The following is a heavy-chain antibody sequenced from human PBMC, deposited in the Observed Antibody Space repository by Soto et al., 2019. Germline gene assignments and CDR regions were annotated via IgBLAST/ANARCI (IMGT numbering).Heavy chain of an antibody. Sequence: PGESLKISCKGSGYIFTNYWISWVRHMPGKGLEWMGRIDPSDSYTNYSPSFQGYVTISADKSISTAYLQWSSLRASDNAMYYCTRLHCSTSNCDEYWGQGTLVTVSS. CDR2: IDPSDSYT. J-gene: IGHJ4*02. D-gene: IGHD2-2*01. V-gene: IGHV5-10-1*01. CDR3: TRLHCSTSNCDEY. CDR1: GYIFTNYW.